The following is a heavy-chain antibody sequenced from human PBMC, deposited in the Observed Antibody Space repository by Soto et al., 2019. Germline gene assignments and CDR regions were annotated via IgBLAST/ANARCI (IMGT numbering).Heavy chain of an antibody. CDR2: VTWNSGRI. Sequence: EVQLVESGGGLVQPGRSLRLSCAASGFTFEDYAMHWVRQAPGKGLEWVSGVTWNSGRIAYADSVEDRFTISRDNAKNSLYLQMNSLRPEDTALYYCAKDSSQDHNYYHYIDVWGKGTTVTVSS. V-gene: IGHV3-9*01. CDR1: GFTFEDYA. CDR3: AKDSSQDHNYYHYIDV. J-gene: IGHJ6*03.